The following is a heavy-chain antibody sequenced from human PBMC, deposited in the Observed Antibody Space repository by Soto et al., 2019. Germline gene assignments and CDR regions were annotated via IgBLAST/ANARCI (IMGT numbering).Heavy chain of an antibody. CDR3: ARVGYCSGDTCYLAWFDP. CDR1: GGSISSGDYY. V-gene: IGHV4-30-4*01. CDR2: IYYTGST. D-gene: IGHD2-15*01. Sequence: QVQLQESGPGPVKPSQTLSLSCSVSGGSISSGDYYWSWIRQPPAKGLEWIGYIYYTGSTYYNPSLKSRVTISVDTSKNQFSLNLSSVTAADTAVYYCARVGYCSGDTCYLAWFDPWGRGTQVTVSS. J-gene: IGHJ5*02.